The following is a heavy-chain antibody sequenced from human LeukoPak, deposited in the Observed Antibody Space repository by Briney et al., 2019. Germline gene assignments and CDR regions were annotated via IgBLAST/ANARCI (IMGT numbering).Heavy chain of an antibody. V-gene: IGHV1-2*02. D-gene: IGHD5-12*01. Sequence: ASVKVSCKAFGYTFTSNYIHWVRQAPGQGLEWLGWINPDSGGTNYAQKFQGRVTMTRDTSITTAYMELSRLKSDDTAVYYCARRALFGDSGYDYSWFAPWGQGNLITVSS. J-gene: IGHJ5*02. CDR1: GYTFTSNY. CDR3: ARRALFGDSGYDYSWFAP. CDR2: INPDSGGT.